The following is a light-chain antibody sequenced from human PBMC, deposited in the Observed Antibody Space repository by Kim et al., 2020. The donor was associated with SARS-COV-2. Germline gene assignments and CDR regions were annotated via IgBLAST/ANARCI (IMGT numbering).Light chain of an antibody. V-gene: IGKV1-39*01. Sequence: DIQMTQSPSSLSASVGDRVTLTCRASQTIRTYLNWYQQKPGKAPKLLIFGASNLESGVPSRFSGSGSGTDFTLTISSLQSEDFATYYCQHSYTTLGLTFGGGTKVDIK. CDR2: GAS. CDR1: QTIRTY. CDR3: QHSYTTLGLT. J-gene: IGKJ4*02.